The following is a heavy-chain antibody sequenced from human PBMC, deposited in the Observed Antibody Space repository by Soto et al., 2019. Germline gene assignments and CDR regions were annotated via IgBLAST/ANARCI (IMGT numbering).Heavy chain of an antibody. CDR2: IAYTGIT. J-gene: IGHJ4*02. CDR3: AREGFSGYEALDY. D-gene: IGHD5-12*01. CDR1: GGPIRSYY. V-gene: IGHV4-59*01. Sequence: QVHLQESGPGLLKPSETLSLTCSVSGGPIRSYYLSWVRQAPGKGLEWIAYIAYTGITGYNPSLRSQVTISGDTSQNVFSLKMTSVTAADTAVYYCAREGFSGYEALDYWGQGILVTVSS.